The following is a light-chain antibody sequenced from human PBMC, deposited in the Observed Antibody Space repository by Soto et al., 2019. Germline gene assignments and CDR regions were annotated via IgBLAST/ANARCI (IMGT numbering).Light chain of an antibody. CDR2: AAS. Sequence: DIQITQSPSSLSASVGYRGTITCRASQSIRSYLKWDQQKPGKAPKLLIYAASSLQSGVPSRFRGSGSGTDLTLTISSLQPEDFATYYCQQSYSTPRAFGQGTKVDIX. J-gene: IGKJ1*01. CDR3: QQSYSTPRA. CDR1: QSIRSY. V-gene: IGKV1-39*01.